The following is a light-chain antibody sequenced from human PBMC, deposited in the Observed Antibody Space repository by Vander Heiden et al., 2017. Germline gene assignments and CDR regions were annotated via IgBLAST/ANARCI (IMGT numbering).Light chain of an antibody. CDR2: DAS. CDR3: QQRRGA. CDR1: QSVSSY. J-gene: IGKJ5*01. V-gene: IGKV3-11*01. Sequence: ILWTQSPATLSLSPGERATLSCRASQSVSSYLAWYQQKPGQAPRLLIYDASSRAPGIPARFSAYGSQTDFTLTISSLEPEDFALYYCQQRRGAFGQGTRLEIK.